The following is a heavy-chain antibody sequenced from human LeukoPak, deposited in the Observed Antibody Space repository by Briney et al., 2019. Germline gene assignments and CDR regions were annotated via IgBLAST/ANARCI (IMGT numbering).Heavy chain of an antibody. CDR2: IRSRANSYAT. D-gene: IGHD5-18*01. J-gene: IGHJ4*02. V-gene: IGHV3-73*01. CDR1: GFTFSGSA. Sequence: GGSLRLSCAASGFTFSGSAMHWVRQASGKGLEWVGRIRSRANSYATAYAASVKGRFTISRDDSKNTAYLQMNSLKTEDTAVYYCTRGTAIAFFDYWGQGTLVTVSS. CDR3: TRGTAIAFFDY.